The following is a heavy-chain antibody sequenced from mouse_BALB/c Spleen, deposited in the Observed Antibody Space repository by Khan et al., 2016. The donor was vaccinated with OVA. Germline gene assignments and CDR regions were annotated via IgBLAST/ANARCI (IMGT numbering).Heavy chain of an antibody. Sequence: EVQLQESGPGLVKPSQSLSLTCTVSGYSITSDYAWNWIRQFPGNKLEWMGYISYSGRTSYNPSLKSRISITRDTSKNQFFLQLISVTTEDTATYYCAGGRGYWGQGTTLTVSS. CDR3: AGGRGY. CDR1: GYSITSDYA. CDR2: ISYSGRT. V-gene: IGHV3-2*02. J-gene: IGHJ2*01.